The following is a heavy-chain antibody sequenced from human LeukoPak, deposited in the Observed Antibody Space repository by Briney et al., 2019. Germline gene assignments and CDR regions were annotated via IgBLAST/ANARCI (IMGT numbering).Heavy chain of an antibody. V-gene: IGHV3-9*01. CDR2: ISWNSGSI. D-gene: IGHD1-26*01. CDR1: GFTFDDYA. Sequence: GRSLRLSCAASGFTFDDYAMHWVRQAPGKGLEWVSGISWNSGSIGYADSVKGRFTISRDNAKNSLYLQMNSLRAEDTAVYYCARVEWELPYYFDYWGQGTLVTVSS. J-gene: IGHJ4*02. CDR3: ARVEWELPYYFDY.